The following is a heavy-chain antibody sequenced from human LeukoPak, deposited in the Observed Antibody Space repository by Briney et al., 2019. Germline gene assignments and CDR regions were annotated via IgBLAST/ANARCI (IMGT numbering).Heavy chain of an antibody. D-gene: IGHD6-13*01. CDR1: GFTFSSYA. J-gene: IGHJ4*02. CDR2: ISGSGVAT. V-gene: IGHV3-23*01. CDR3: AKDWGYSTSQGYYFDY. Sequence: GGSLRLSCAASGFTFSSYAVSWVRQAPGKGLEGVSSISGSGVATYSADPVKGRFTISRDNSKNTLYLQMNSLRAEDTAVYYCAKDWGYSTSQGYYFDYWGQGTVVTVSS.